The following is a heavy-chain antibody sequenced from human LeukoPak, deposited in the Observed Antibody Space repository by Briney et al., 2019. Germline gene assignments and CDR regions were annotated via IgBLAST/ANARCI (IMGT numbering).Heavy chain of an antibody. D-gene: IGHD3-10*01. Sequence: SETLSLTCTVSGGSISSYYWSWIRQPAGKGLEWIGRIYTSGGTNYNPSLKSRVTMSVDTSKNQFSLKLSSVTAADTAVYYCARTGWFGEFPDAFDIWGQGTMVTVSS. CDR1: GGSISSYY. CDR2: IYTSGGT. V-gene: IGHV4-4*07. CDR3: ARTGWFGEFPDAFDI. J-gene: IGHJ3*02.